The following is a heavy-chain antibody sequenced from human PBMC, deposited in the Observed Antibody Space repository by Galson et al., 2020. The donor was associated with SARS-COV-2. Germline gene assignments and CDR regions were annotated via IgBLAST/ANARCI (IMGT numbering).Heavy chain of an antibody. Sequence: SETLSLTCTVSGESINSGPYYWNWIRQPAGKGLEWIGRIFTPGSTDYNPSLKSRVTISADTSKNQFSLRLSSVTAADTAVYYCSRERTGRRWFDPWGQGTLVTVSS. D-gene: IGHD7-27*01. CDR2: IFTPGST. V-gene: IGHV4-61*02. J-gene: IGHJ5*02. CDR3: SRERTGRRWFDP. CDR1: GESINSGPYY.